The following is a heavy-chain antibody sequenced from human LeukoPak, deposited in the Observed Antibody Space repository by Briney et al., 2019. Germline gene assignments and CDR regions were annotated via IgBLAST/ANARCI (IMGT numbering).Heavy chain of an antibody. CDR3: ARGGAARPNWFDP. CDR2: ISSSSTYI. D-gene: IGHD6-6*01. CDR1: GFTFSSYS. V-gene: IGHV3-21*01. J-gene: IGHJ5*02. Sequence: GGSLRLSCAASGFTFSSYSMNWVRQAPGKGLEWVSSISSSSTYIYYADSVKGRFTISRDNAKNSLYLQMNSLRAEDTAVYYCARGGAARPNWFDPWGEGTLVTVSS.